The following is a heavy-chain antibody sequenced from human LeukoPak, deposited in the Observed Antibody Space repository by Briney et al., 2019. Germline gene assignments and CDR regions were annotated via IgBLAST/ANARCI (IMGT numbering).Heavy chain of an antibody. D-gene: IGHD3-22*01. CDR1: GGSISSYY. CDR2: IYYSGST. Sequence: SETLSLTCTVSGGSISSYYWSWIRQPPGKGLEWIGYIYYSGSTNYNPSLKSRVTISVDTSKNQFSLKLSSVTATDTAVYYCARLDYYDSSGYPDYWGQGTLVTVSS. J-gene: IGHJ4*02. V-gene: IGHV4-59*08. CDR3: ARLDYYDSSGYPDY.